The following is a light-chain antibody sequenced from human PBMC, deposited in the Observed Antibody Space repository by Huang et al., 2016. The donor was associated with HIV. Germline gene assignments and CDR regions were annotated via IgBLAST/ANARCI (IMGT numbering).Light chain of an antibody. CDR3: QQYHNWPPWT. Sequence: EIVMTQSPATLSVSPGERAALSCRASQRVSSNLACYQQQPGQAPRPLMSGASPRATGIPARFSGSGSGADFTLTITSLQSEDFAIYYCQQYHNWPPWTFGQGTKVEIK. CDR2: GAS. J-gene: IGKJ1*01. V-gene: IGKV3-15*01. CDR1: QRVSSN.